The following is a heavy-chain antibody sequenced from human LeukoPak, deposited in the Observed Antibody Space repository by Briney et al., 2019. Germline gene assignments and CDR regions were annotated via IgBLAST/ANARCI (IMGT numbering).Heavy chain of an antibody. CDR3: PSFGGIQNHFDY. CDR1: GDSISSSSFY. CDR2: IYYSGST. D-gene: IGHD3-10*01. V-gene: IGHV4-31*03. J-gene: IGHJ4*02. Sequence: SETLSLTCTVSGDSISSSSFYWGWIRQHPGKGLEWIGYIYYSGSTYYNPSLKSRVTISVDTSKNQFSLKLSSVTAADTAVYYCPSFGGIQNHFDYWGQGTLATVSS.